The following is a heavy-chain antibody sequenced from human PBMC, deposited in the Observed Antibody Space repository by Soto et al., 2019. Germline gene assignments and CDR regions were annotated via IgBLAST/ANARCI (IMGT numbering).Heavy chain of an antibody. CDR3: ARPSPTRGPFDF. D-gene: IGHD1-26*01. V-gene: IGHV2-5*02. CDR2: IYWDGDK. J-gene: IGHJ3*01. Sequence: QITLKESGPSLVRPTQPLTLTCTLSGFSLTTTGEGVAWMRQPPGKALEWLALIYWDGDKRNRPSLKTRLAVTSDTSKSRVVLTVTDMDPMDTATYFCARPSPTRGPFDFWGQVTMVTVSS. CDR1: GFSLTTTGEG.